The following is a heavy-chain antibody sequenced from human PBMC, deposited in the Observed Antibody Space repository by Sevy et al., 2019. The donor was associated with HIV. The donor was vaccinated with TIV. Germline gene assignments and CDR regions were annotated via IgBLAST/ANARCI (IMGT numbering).Heavy chain of an antibody. CDR1: GYSFTSHW. J-gene: IGHJ4*02. D-gene: IGHD3-22*01. V-gene: IGHV5-51*01. Sequence: GESLKISCKGSGYSFTSHWIGWVRHMPGKGLEWMGIIYPDDSDTRYSPSFQGQVTFSADKSISTAYLQWSSLKASDTAMYYCATSRSGYFDSSGYYIYWGRGTLVTVSS. CDR2: IYPDDSDT. CDR3: ATSRSGYFDSSGYYIY.